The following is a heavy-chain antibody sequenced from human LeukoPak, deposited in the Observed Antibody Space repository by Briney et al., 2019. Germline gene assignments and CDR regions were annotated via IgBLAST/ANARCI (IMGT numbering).Heavy chain of an antibody. CDR1: GFTFSSYA. CDR2: ISYDGSNK. J-gene: IGHJ3*02. D-gene: IGHD3-9*01. CDR3: ARGESYYDILTGFDAFDI. V-gene: IGHV3-30*04. Sequence: GGSLRLSCAASGFTFSSYAMHWVRQAPGKGLEWVAVISYDGSNKYYADSVKGRFTISRDNSKNTLYLQMNSLRAEDTAVYYCARGESYYDILTGFDAFDIWGQGTMVTVSS.